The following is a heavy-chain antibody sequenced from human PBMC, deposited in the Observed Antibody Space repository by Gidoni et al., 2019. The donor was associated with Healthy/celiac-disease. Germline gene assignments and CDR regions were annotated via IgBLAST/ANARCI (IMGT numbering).Heavy chain of an antibody. Sequence: EVQLVESGGGLVKPGGSLRLSCAASGFTFSRYSMNWVSQAPGKGLEWVSSISSSSSYIYYADSVKGRFTISRDNAKNSLYLQMNSLRAEDTAVYYCARDHGTYYYDSSGYYLPSAAFDIWGQGTMVTVSS. D-gene: IGHD3-22*01. CDR1: GFTFSRYS. CDR2: ISSSSSYI. V-gene: IGHV3-21*01. J-gene: IGHJ3*02. CDR3: ARDHGTYYYDSSGYYLPSAAFDI.